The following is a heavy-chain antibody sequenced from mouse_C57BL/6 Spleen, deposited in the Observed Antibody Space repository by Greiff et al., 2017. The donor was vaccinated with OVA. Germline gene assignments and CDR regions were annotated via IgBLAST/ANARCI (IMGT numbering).Heavy chain of an antibody. V-gene: IGHV3-6*01. Sequence: VQLKESGPGLVKPSQSLSLTCSVTGYSITSGYYWNWIRQFPGNKLEWMGYISYDGSNNYNPSLKNRISITRDTSKNQFFLKLNSVTTADTATSYCATIYYDYGGFAYWGQGTLVTVSA. CDR3: ATIYYDYGGFAY. CDR1: GYSITSGYY. CDR2: ISYDGSN. J-gene: IGHJ3*01. D-gene: IGHD2-4*01.